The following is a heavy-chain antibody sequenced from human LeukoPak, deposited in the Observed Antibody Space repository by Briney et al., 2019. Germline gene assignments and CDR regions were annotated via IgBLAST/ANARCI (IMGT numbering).Heavy chain of an antibody. J-gene: IGHJ4*02. CDR3: ARSEGIQLWKGYFDY. CDR1: GYTFTSYA. Sequence: ASVKVSRKASGYTFTSYAMHWVRQAPGQRLEWMGWINAGNGNTKYSQKFQGRVTITRDTSASTAYMELSSLRSEDTAVYYCARSEGIQLWKGYFDYWGQGTLVTVSS. D-gene: IGHD5-18*01. V-gene: IGHV1-3*01. CDR2: INAGNGNT.